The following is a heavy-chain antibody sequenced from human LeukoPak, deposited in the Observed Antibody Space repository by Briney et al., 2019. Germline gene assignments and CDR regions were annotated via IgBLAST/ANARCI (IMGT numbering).Heavy chain of an antibody. CDR2: IYYSGST. V-gene: IGHV4-59*01. CDR3: ARASKEGLYNWIAYYFDY. CDR1: GGSISSYY. J-gene: IGHJ4*02. D-gene: IGHD1-20*01. Sequence: SETLSLTCTVSGGSISSYYWSWIRQPPGKGLEWNGYIYYSGSTNYNPSLKSRVTISVDTSKNQFSLKLSSVTAADTAVYYCARASKEGLYNWIAYYFDYWGQGTLVTVSS.